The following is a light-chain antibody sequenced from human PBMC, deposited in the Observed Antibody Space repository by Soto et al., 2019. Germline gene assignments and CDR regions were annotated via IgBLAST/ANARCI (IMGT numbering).Light chain of an antibody. CDR1: QSVGSS. V-gene: IGKV3-15*01. CDR2: GAS. J-gene: IGKJ1*01. Sequence: EIVMKQSPATLSVSPGERVTLSCRASQSVGSSLAWYQQKPGQAPRFLIYGASTRATGIPARFSGSGSGTEFTLTISSLQSEDFAVYYCQQYTNWPRGTFGQGTKVDIK. CDR3: QQYTNWPRGT.